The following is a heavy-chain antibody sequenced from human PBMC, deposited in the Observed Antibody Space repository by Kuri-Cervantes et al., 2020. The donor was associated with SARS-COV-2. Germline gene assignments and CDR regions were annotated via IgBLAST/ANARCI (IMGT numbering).Heavy chain of an antibody. Sequence: GGFLRPSGAASGFTFGGHWIHWVRQAPGKGLEWVSYISSSGSTIYYADSVKGRFTISRDNAKNSLYLQMNSLRAEDTAVYYCARDSRGWSYFDYWGQGTLVTVSS. CDR3: ARDSRGWSYFDY. V-gene: IGHV3-48*04. CDR2: ISSSGSTI. D-gene: IGHD6-19*01. CDR1: GFTFGGHW. J-gene: IGHJ4*02.